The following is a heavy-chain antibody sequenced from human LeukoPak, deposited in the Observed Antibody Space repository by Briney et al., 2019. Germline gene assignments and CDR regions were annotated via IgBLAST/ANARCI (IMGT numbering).Heavy chain of an antibody. J-gene: IGHJ4*02. Sequence: PSETLSLTCTVSGGSISSSSYYWGWIRQPPGKGLEWIGSIYYSGSTYYNPSLESRVTKSVDTSKNQFSLKLSSVTAADTAVYYCARSYSSSSHYFDYWGQGTLVTVSS. V-gene: IGHV4-39*01. D-gene: IGHD6-6*01. CDR2: IYYSGST. CDR1: GGSISSSSYY. CDR3: ARSYSSSSHYFDY.